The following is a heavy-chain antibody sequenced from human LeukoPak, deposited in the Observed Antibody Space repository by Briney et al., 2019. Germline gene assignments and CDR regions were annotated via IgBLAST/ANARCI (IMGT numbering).Heavy chain of an antibody. D-gene: IGHD3-22*01. J-gene: IGHJ4*02. Sequence: GGSLRLSCAVSGITLSNYGMSWVRQAPGKGREWVVGISDSGGRTNYADSVKGRFTISRDNPKNTLYLQMNSLRVEDTAVYFCAKRGAVIRVILVGFHKEAYYFDSWGQGALVTVSS. CDR2: ISDSGGRT. V-gene: IGHV3-23*01. CDR1: GITLSNYG. CDR3: AKRGAVIRVILVGFHKEAYYFDS.